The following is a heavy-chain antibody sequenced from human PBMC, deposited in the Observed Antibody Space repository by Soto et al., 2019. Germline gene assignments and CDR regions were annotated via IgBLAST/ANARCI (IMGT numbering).Heavy chain of an antibody. CDR3: AVRVDTAMEYYYGMDV. CDR2: IIPIFGTA. Sequence: QVQLVQSGAEVKKPGSSVKVSCKASGGIFSSYAISWVRQAPGQGLEWMGGIIPIFGTANYAQKFQGRVTITADESTSTAYMELSSLRSEDTAVYYCAVRVDTAMEYYYGMDVWGQGTTVTVSS. CDR1: GGIFSSYA. J-gene: IGHJ6*02. D-gene: IGHD5-18*01. V-gene: IGHV1-69*12.